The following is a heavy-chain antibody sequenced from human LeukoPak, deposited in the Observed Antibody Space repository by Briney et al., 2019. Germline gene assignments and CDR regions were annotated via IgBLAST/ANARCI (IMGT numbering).Heavy chain of an antibody. V-gene: IGHV3-23*01. CDR2: ISGSGDIT. Sequence: GGSLRLSCAASEFTFSSYAMSWVRQAPGKGLEWVSLISGSGDITYYADSAKGRFTISRDNSKNTLYLQMNSLRAEDTAVYYCAKAPTRESHPFHSWGQGTLVTASS. CDR1: EFTFSSYA. D-gene: IGHD3-10*01. CDR3: AKAPTRESHPFHS. J-gene: IGHJ4*02.